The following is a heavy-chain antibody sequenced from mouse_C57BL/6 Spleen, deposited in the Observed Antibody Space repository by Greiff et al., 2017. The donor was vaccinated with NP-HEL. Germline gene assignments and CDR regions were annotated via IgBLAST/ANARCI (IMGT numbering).Heavy chain of an antibody. V-gene: IGHV5-17*01. Sequence: EVHLVESGGGLVKPGGSLKLSCAASGFTFSDYGMHWVRQAPEKGLEWVAYISSGSSTIYYADTVKGRFTISRDNATNTLFLQMTSLRSEDTAMYYCARHDYEELDYWGQGTTLTVSS. CDR1: GFTFSDYG. J-gene: IGHJ2*01. D-gene: IGHD2-4*01. CDR3: ARHDYEELDY. CDR2: ISSGSSTI.